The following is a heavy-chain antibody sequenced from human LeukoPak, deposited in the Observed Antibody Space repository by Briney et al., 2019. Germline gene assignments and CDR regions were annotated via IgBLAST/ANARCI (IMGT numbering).Heavy chain of an antibody. J-gene: IGHJ5*02. D-gene: IGHD3-16*01. Sequence: SETLSLTCAVPGGSISSGAYSWSWIRQPPGKGLEWIGYLYHSGSTYYNPSLKSRVTISVDRSKNQFSLELSSVTAADTAVYYCARQVGSTWFDPWGQGTLVTVSS. V-gene: IGHV4-30-2*01. CDR2: LYHSGST. CDR3: ARQVGSTWFDP. CDR1: GGSISSGAYS.